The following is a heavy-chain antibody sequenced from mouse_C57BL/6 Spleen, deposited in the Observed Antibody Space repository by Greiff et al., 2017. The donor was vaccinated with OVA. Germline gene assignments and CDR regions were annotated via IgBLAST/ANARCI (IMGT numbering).Heavy chain of an antibody. CDR1: GYTFTSYW. Sequence: QVQLQQPGAELVRPGSSVKLSCKASGYTFTSYWMHWVKQRPVQGLEWFGNIDPSDSEPHYNQKFKDKATLTVDKSSSTAYMQLSSLTSEDSAVYYCARRADDEVYFDYWGQGTTLTVSS. V-gene: IGHV1-52*01. CDR3: ARRADDEVYFDY. J-gene: IGHJ2*01. CDR2: IDPSDSEP. D-gene: IGHD3-3*01.